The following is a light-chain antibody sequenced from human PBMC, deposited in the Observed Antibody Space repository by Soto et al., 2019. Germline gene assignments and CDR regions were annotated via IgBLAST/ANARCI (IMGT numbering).Light chain of an antibody. CDR1: RGVSANY. CDR3: QQSDT. J-gene: IGKJ5*01. CDR2: GAS. V-gene: IGKV3-20*01. Sequence: ENLLTQSPGTLSLSPGEGATLSCRASRGVSANYLAWYQQKPGQAPTLLIYGASIRAAGIPDRFSGSGSGTDSTLTISRLEPEDFAVYYCQQSDTFGQGTRLEIK.